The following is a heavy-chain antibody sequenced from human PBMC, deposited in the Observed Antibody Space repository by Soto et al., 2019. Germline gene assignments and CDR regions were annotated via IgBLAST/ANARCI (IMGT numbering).Heavy chain of an antibody. CDR3: ARDTSGWYPGDGMDV. CDR2: ISYDGSNK. J-gene: IGHJ6*02. D-gene: IGHD6-19*01. V-gene: IGHV3-30-3*01. CDR1: GFTFSSYA. Sequence: QVPLVESGGGVVQPGRSLRLSCAASGFTFSSYAMHWVRQAPGKGLEWVAVISYDGSNKYYADSVKGRFTISRDNSKNTLYLQMNSLRAEDTAVNYCARDTSGWYPGDGMDVWGQGTTVTVSS.